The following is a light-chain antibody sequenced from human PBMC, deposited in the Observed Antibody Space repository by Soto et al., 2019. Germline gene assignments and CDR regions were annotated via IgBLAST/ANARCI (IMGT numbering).Light chain of an antibody. CDR3: QSYDNSHDWDVV. Sequence: QSVLTQPPSVSGAPGLRVTISCTGSSSNIGAGYAVHWYQQLPGTAPKLLISDNNNRPSGVPDRFSGSKSGTSASLAITGLQAEDEADYYCQSYDNSHDWDVVFGGGTKLTVL. CDR1: SSNIGAGYA. CDR2: DNN. J-gene: IGLJ2*01. V-gene: IGLV1-40*01.